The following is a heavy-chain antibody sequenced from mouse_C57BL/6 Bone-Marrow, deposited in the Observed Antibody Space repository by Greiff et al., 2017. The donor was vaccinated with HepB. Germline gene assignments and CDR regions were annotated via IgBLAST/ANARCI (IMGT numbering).Heavy chain of an antibody. CDR2: IYPGNSDT. CDR1: GYTFTSYW. V-gene: IGHV1-5*01. CDR3: TSSYEEFAY. J-gene: IGHJ3*01. D-gene: IGHD2-3*01. Sequence: VQLQQSGTVLARPGASVKMSCKTSGYTFTSYWMHWVKQRPGQGLEWIGAIYPGNSDTSYNQKFKGKAKLTAATSASTAYMELSSLTNEDSAVYYCTSSYEEFAYWGQGTLVTVSA.